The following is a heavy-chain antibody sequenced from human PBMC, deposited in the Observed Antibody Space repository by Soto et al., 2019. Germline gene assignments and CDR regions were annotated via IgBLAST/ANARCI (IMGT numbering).Heavy chain of an antibody. D-gene: IGHD6-19*01. CDR3: ARNLPRAVAANFYYYYGMDV. Sequence: EVQLVESGGGLVQPGGSLRLSCAASGFTFSSYDMHWVRQTTGKGLEWVSGIGTAGDTYYAGSVKGRFTISRENARNSLYLQMNSLRAGDTAVYYCARNLPRAVAANFYYYYGMDVWGQGTTVTVSS. CDR1: GFTFSSYD. V-gene: IGHV3-13*04. J-gene: IGHJ6*02. CDR2: IGTAGDT.